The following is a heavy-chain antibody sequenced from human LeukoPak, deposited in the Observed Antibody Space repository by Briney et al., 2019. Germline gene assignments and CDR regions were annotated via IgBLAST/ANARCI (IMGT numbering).Heavy chain of an antibody. Sequence: GASVKVSFKASGYSFSSYGINWVRQAPGQGLEWMGWISAYNGNTNYAEKLQGRVTVTTDTSTGTAYMELRSLRSDDTAIYYCARDRWLYGSGFYHSFDYWGQGTLVTVSS. J-gene: IGHJ4*02. CDR2: ISAYNGNT. CDR3: ARDRWLYGSGFYHSFDY. V-gene: IGHV1-18*01. CDR1: GYSFSSYG. D-gene: IGHD3-22*01.